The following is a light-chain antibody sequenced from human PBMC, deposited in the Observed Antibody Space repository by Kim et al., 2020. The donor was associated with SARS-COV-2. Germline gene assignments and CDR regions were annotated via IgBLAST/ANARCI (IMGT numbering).Light chain of an antibody. V-gene: IGLV3-1*01. Sequence: VAPGQTASITCSGVKLGDKYACWYQQRPGQSPVLVIYQDSKRPSGIPERFSGSNSGNTATLAISGTQAMDEADYYCQACDSSTYVFGTGTKVTVL. CDR1: KLGDKY. CDR3: QACDSSTYV. CDR2: QDS. J-gene: IGLJ1*01.